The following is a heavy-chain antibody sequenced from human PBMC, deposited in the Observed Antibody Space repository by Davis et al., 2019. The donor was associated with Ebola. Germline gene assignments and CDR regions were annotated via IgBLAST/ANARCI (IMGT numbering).Heavy chain of an antibody. Sequence: PGGSLRLSCAASELIVSDNYMSWVRQAPGKRLEWVSVIYRDGRTYYADSVKGRFAISRDNSKNTLYLQMNNLRAEDTAVYYCARHASGDFWYFGLWGRGTLVTVSS. CDR2: IYRDGRT. D-gene: IGHD4-17*01. CDR1: ELIVSDNY. V-gene: IGHV3-66*04. J-gene: IGHJ2*01. CDR3: ARHASGDFWYFGL.